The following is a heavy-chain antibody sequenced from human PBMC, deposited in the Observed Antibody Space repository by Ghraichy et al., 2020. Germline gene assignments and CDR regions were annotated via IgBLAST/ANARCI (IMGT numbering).Heavy chain of an antibody. Sequence: GVSLRLSCSASGFTFSSYAMHWVRQAPGKGLEYVSAISSNGGSTYYADSVKGRFTISRDNSKNTLYLQMNSLRAEDTAVYYCAKRGFSLRDDYDFWSAFDYWGQGTLVTVSS. J-gene: IGHJ4*02. CDR3: AKRGFSLRDDYDFWSAFDY. V-gene: IGHV3-64*04. CDR1: GFTFSSYA. D-gene: IGHD3-3*01. CDR2: ISSNGGST.